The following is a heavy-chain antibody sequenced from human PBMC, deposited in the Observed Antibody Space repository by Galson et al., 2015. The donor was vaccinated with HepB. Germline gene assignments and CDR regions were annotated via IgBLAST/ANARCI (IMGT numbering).Heavy chain of an antibody. D-gene: IGHD2-2*01. V-gene: IGHV3-30-3*01. CDR1: GFTFSSYA. CDR3: ARGPDIVVVPAAAYYYMDV. Sequence: SLRLSCAASGFTFSSYAMHWVRQAPGKGLEWVAVISYDGSNKYYADSVKGRFTISRDNSKNTLYLQMNSLRAEDTAVYYCARGPDIVVVPAAAYYYMDVWGKGTTVTVSS. CDR2: ISYDGSNK. J-gene: IGHJ6*03.